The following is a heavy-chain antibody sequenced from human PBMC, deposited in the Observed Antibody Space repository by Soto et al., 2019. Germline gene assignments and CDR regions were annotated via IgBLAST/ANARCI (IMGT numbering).Heavy chain of an antibody. D-gene: IGHD5-12*01. J-gene: IGHJ6*02. Sequence: QLQLQESGSGLVKPSQTLSLTCAVSGGSISSGGYSWSWIRQPPGKGLEWIGYIYHSGSTYYNPSLMSRVTTSVDRSKNQFSLKLSSVTAADTAVYYCARGRGATLYYYYGMDVWGQGTTVTVSS. CDR2: IYHSGST. CDR1: GGSISSGGYS. V-gene: IGHV4-30-2*01. CDR3: ARGRGATLYYYYGMDV.